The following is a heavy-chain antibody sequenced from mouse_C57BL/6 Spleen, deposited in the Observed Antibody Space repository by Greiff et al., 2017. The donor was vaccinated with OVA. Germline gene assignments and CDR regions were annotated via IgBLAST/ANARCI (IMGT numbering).Heavy chain of an antibody. CDR1: GFSLTSYG. CDR2: IWSGGST. CDR3: ASPYYYGSEDYYAMDY. J-gene: IGHJ4*01. V-gene: IGHV2-2*01. Sequence: QVQLKESGPGLVQPSQSLSITCTVSGFSLTSYGVHWVRQSPGKGLEWLGGIWSGGSTDYNAAFISRLGISKDNSKSHVFFKMNSLQADDTAIYCCASPYYYGSEDYYAMDYWGQGTSVTVSA. D-gene: IGHD1-1*01.